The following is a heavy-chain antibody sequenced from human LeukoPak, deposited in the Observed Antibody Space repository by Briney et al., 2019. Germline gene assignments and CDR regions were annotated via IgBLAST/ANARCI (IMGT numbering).Heavy chain of an antibody. CDR3: AKEWAPYGSGSSFEF. CDR1: GFTFSNYY. V-gene: IGHV3-30*02. D-gene: IGHD3-10*01. CDR2: TRYDGSNK. Sequence: GGSLRLSCAASGFTFSNYYMSWLRQAPGKGLEWVAFTRYDGSNKHYADSVKGRFTISRDSSNNTVYLQMNSLRLDDTAVYYCAKEWAPYGSGSSFEFWGQGTLVTVPS. J-gene: IGHJ4*02.